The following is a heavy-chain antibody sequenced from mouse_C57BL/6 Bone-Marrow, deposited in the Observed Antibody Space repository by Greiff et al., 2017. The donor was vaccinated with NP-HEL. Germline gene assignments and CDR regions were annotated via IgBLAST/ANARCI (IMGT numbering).Heavy chain of an antibody. CDR2: INPSSGYT. Sequence: VQLQQSGAELAKPGASVKLSCKASGYTFTSYWMHWVKQRPGQGLEWIGYINPSSGYTKNNQKFKDKATLTADKSSSTAYMQLSSLTSEDSAVEYGAGITSFDYWGQGTTLTVSS. D-gene: IGHD1-1*01. CDR3: AGITSFDY. J-gene: IGHJ2*01. V-gene: IGHV1-7*01. CDR1: GYTFTSYW.